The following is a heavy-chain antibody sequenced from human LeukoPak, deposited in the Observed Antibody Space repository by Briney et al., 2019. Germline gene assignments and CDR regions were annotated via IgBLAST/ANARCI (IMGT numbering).Heavy chain of an antibody. D-gene: IGHD4-23*01. V-gene: IGHV3-53*01. CDR1: GFTVSSNY. CDR3: ARGGGYGGTSGYFDY. Sequence: TGGSLTLSCAASGFTVSSNYMSWVRQAPGKGLEWVSVIYSGGSTYYADSVKGRFTISRDNSKNTLYLQMNSLRAEDAAVYYCARGGGYGGTSGYFDYWGQGTLVTVSS. CDR2: IYSGGST. J-gene: IGHJ4*02.